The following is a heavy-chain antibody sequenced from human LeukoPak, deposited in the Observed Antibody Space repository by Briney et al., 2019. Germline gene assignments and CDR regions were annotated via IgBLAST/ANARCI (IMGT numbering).Heavy chain of an antibody. CDR3: ARDRSIASDY. Sequence: GGSLRLSCAASRFTFSSYEMNWVRQAPGKGLEWVSYITGSGSSTHYVDSVKGRFTISRDNAKNSLYLQMNSLRAEDTAVYYCARDRSIASDYWGQGTLVTVSS. J-gene: IGHJ4*02. V-gene: IGHV3-48*03. D-gene: IGHD6-6*01. CDR2: ITGSGSST. CDR1: RFTFSSYE.